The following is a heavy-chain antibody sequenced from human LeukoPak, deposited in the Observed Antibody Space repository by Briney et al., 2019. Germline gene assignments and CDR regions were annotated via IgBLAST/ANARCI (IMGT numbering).Heavy chain of an antibody. J-gene: IGHJ4*02. CDR2: IYYSGST. V-gene: IGHV4-39*01. D-gene: IGHD1-7*01. Sequence: PSETLSLTCTVSGDSISSRNYYWAWIRQPPGKGLEWIGSIYYSGSTFYNPFLKSRVTISLHMSKNLFSLKLTSVTAADTAVYYCARRDLITGTTDYWGQGILVTVSS. CDR1: GDSISSRNYY. CDR3: ARRDLITGTTDY.